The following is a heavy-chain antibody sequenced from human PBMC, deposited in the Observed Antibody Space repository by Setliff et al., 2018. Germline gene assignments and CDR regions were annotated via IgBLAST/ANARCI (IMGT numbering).Heavy chain of an antibody. D-gene: IGHD3-22*01. CDR1: GDSIISSRYY. J-gene: IGHJ5*02. CDR2: ILYSGST. CDR3: ARHSSMTMMPLDP. V-gene: IGHV4-39*01. Sequence: SETLSLTCSVPGDSIISSRYYWGWIRQPPGKGLEWIASILYSGSTYYNPSLKSRVTISEDTSKNQLSLKVDSVTAADTAVYYCARHSSMTMMPLDPWGQGTLGTVSS.